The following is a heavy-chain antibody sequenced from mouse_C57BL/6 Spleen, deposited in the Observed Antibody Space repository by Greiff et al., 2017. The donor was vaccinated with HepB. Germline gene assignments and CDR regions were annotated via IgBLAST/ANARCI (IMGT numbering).Heavy chain of an antibody. CDR1: GYAFSSSW. CDR3: ARVGYYYGSSNYFDY. CDR2: IYPGDGDT. D-gene: IGHD1-1*01. J-gene: IGHJ2*01. V-gene: IGHV1-82*01. Sequence: VQLQQSGPELVKPGASVKISCKASGYAFSSSWMNWVKQRPGKGLEWIGRIYPGDGDTNYNGKFKGKATLTADKSSSTAYMQLSSLTSEDSAVYFCARVGYYYGSSNYFDYWGQGTTRTVSS.